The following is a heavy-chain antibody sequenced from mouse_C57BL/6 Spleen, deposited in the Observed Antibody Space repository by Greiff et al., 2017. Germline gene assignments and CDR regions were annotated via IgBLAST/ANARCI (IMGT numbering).Heavy chain of an antibody. CDR1: GYTFTDYN. Sequence: VQLQQSGPELVKPGASVKMSCKASGYTFTDYNMHWVKQSHGKSLEWIGDINPNNGGTSYNQQFKGKATLTVNKSSSTAYMELRSLTSEDSAVYYCATTHGYSSYDYAMDYWGQGTSVTVSS. J-gene: IGHJ4*01. V-gene: IGHV1-22*01. D-gene: IGHD2-3*01. CDR2: INPNNGGT. CDR3: ATTHGYSSYDYAMDY.